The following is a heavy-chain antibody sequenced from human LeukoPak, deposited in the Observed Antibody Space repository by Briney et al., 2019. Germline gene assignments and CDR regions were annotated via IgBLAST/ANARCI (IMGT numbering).Heavy chain of an antibody. Sequence: SQTLSLTCAISGDSVSSNTGIWNWVRQSPSRGLEWLGRTYYRSKWFIDYALSVKGRMTINPDTSKNQFSLQLNSVTPEDTAVYYCARDKVLDGFDIWGQGTMVTVSS. CDR2: TYYRSKWFI. V-gene: IGHV6-1*01. CDR1: GDSVSSNTGI. CDR3: ARDKVLDGFDI. D-gene: IGHD2-8*02. J-gene: IGHJ3*02.